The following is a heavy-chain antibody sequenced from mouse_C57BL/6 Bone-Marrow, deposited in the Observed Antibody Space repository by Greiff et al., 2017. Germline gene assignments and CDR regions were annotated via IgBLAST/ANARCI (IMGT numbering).Heavy chain of an antibody. Sequence: DVMLVESGGGLVQPGGSLSLSCAASGFTFTDYYMSWVRQPPGKALEWLGFISNKANGYTTEYSASVKGRFTISRDNSQSILYLQMNALRAEDSATYYGARYGVYGYDAYWYFDVWGTGTTVTVSS. CDR1: GFTFTDYY. CDR3: ARYGVYGYDAYWYFDV. V-gene: IGHV7-3*01. CDR2: ISNKANGYTT. J-gene: IGHJ1*03. D-gene: IGHD2-2*01.